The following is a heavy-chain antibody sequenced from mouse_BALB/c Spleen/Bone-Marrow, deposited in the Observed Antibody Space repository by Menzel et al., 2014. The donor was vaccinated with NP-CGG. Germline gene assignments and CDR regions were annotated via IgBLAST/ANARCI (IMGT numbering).Heavy chain of an antibody. CDR3: SGETPYYGSTYWYFDV. CDR2: INPSSGYT. CDR1: GYTFTSYT. Sequence: QVQLQQSGAELARPGALVKMSCKASGYTFTSYTMHWVKQRPGQGLEWIGYINPSSGYTNYNQKFKDKATLTADKSSSTAYMQLSSLTSEDSAVYYCSGETPYYGSTYWYFDVWGAGTTVTVSS. J-gene: IGHJ1*01. D-gene: IGHD1-1*01. V-gene: IGHV1-4*01.